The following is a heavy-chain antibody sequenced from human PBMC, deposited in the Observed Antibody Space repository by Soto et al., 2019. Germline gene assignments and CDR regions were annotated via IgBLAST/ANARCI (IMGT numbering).Heavy chain of an antibody. CDR1: GYTFTSYG. Sequence: QVQLVQSGAEVKKPWASVKVSCKASGYTFTSYGISWVRQAPGQGLEWLGWISAYNGNTNYAQKLQGRVTMTTDTSTSTAYMELRSLRADDTAVYYCARAVDTAMVTIYYYYMDVWGKGTTVTVSS. D-gene: IGHD5-18*01. V-gene: IGHV1-18*01. CDR2: ISAYNGNT. CDR3: ARAVDTAMVTIYYYYMDV. J-gene: IGHJ6*03.